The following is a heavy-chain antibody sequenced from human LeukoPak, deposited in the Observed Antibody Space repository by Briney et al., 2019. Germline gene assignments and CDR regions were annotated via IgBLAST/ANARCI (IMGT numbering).Heavy chain of an antibody. CDR1: GFTFSSYA. J-gene: IGHJ4*02. V-gene: IGHV3-23*01. CDR2: ISGSGGST. Sequence: PGGFLRLSCAASGFTFSSYAMSWVRQAPGKGLEWVSAISGSGGSTYYADSVKGRFTISRDNSKNTLNLQMNSLRAEDTAVYYCAKAGTTATTPRAGGYFDYWGQGTLVTVSS. CDR3: AKAGTTATTPRAGGYFDY. D-gene: IGHD1-1*01.